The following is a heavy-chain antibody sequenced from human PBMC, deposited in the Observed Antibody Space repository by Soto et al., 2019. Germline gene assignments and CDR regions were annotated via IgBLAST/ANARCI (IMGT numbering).Heavy chain of an antibody. CDR2: IIPIPDIT. D-gene: IGHD3-16*01. CDR1: GGTFSTYI. J-gene: IGHJ3*01. CDR3: ARDRITAWGDAFDL. Sequence: QVQLVQSGAEVRKPGSSVKVSCKAPGGTFSTYIISWVRQAPGQGLEWMGRIIPIPDITNYAQKFQGRVTVTADRSTSTAYMELTSLKSGDTAVYYCARDRITAWGDAFDLWGQGTMVTVSS. V-gene: IGHV1-69*08.